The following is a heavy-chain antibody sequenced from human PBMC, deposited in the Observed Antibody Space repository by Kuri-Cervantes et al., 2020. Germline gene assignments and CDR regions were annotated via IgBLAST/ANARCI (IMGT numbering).Heavy chain of an antibody. CDR1: GYTFTSYG. CDR3: ARFSDDYDILTVDY. CDR2: ISAYNGNT. J-gene: IGHJ4*02. Sequence: ASVKVSCKASGYTFTSYGISWVRQAPGQGLEWMGWISAYNGNTNYAQKLQGRVTMTTDTSTSTAYMELRSLRSDDTAVYYCARFSDDYDILTVDYWGQGTLVTVSS. D-gene: IGHD3-9*01. V-gene: IGHV1-18*01.